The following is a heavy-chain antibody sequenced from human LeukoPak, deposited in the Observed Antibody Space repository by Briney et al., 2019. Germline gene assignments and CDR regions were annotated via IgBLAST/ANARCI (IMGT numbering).Heavy chain of an antibody. Sequence: SETLSLTCTVSGGSISSSSYYWGWIRQPPGKGLEWIGSIYYSGSTYYNPSLKSRVTISVDTSKNQFSLKLSSVTAADTAVYYCARDFSGWDSGYYFDYWGQGTLVTVSS. V-gene: IGHV4-39*07. J-gene: IGHJ4*02. D-gene: IGHD5-12*01. CDR1: GGSISSSSYY. CDR2: IYYSGST. CDR3: ARDFSGWDSGYYFDY.